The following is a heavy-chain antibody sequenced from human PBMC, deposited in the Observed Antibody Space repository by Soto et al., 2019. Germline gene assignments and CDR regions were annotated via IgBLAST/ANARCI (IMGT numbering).Heavy chain of an antibody. D-gene: IGHD3-16*01. CDR2: ISSSSSYI. Sequence: PGGSLRLSCAASGFTFSSYSMNWVRQAPGKGLEWVSSISSSSSYIYYADSVKGRFTISRDNAKNSLYLQMNSLGAEDTAVHYCARAKVRGGYYYYYGMDVWGQGTTVTISS. CDR1: GFTFSSYS. V-gene: IGHV3-21*01. J-gene: IGHJ6*01. CDR3: ARAKVRGGYYYYYGMDV.